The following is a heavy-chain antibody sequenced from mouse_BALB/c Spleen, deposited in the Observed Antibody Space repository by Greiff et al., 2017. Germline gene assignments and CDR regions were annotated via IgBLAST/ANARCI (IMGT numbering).Heavy chain of an antibody. Sequence: VQLKESGGGLVQPGGSLKLSCAASGFTFSSYGMSWVRQTPDKRLELVATINSNGGSTYYPDSVKGRFTISRDNAKNTLYLQMSSLKSEDTAMYYCARESYYAMDYWGQGTSVTVSS. V-gene: IGHV5-6-3*01. J-gene: IGHJ4*01. CDR1: GFTFSSYG. CDR2: INSNGGST. CDR3: ARESYYAMDY.